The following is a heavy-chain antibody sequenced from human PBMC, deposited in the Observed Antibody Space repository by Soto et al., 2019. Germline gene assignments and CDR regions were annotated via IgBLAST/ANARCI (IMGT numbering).Heavy chain of an antibody. Sequence: QVQLVQSGAEVKKPGASVKVSCKASGYTFTSYYMHWVRQAPGQGLEWMGIINPSGGSTSYAQKCQGRVTMTRDTSTSTVYMELRSLRSEDTAVYYCARGRITIFGVVIEYYYYYGMDVWGQGTTVTVSS. CDR3: ARGRITIFGVVIEYYYYYGMDV. CDR2: INPSGGST. V-gene: IGHV1-46*01. CDR1: GYTFTSYY. D-gene: IGHD3-3*01. J-gene: IGHJ6*02.